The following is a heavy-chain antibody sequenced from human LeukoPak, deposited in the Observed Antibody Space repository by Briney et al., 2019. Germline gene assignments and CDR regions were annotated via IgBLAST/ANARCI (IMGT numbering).Heavy chain of an antibody. D-gene: IGHD6-19*01. J-gene: IGHJ4*02. CDR1: SASISSYY. Sequence: SETLTLTCTVSSASISSYYWGWIRQSPGKGLEWIGYIQNTGGTNYNHSLKIRVSISKDTSKNKFSLQVRSVTAADTAVYYCVKHGSGWSFDYWGQGTLVTVSS. V-gene: IGHV4-59*01. CDR3: VKHGSGWSFDY. CDR2: IQNTGGT.